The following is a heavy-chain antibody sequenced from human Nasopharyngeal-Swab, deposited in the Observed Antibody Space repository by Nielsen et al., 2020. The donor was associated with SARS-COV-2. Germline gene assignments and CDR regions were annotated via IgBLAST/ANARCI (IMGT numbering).Heavy chain of an antibody. CDR1: GFTSGDYA. CDR2: IRSKAYGGTT. D-gene: IGHD5-18*01. V-gene: IGHV3-49*04. CDR3: TRGPDTDTAIFDY. Sequence: GESLKISCTASGFTSGDYAMSWVRQAPGKGLEWVGFIRSKAYGGTTEYAASVKGRFTISRDDSKSIAYLQMNSLKTEDTAVYYCTRGPDTDTAIFDYWGQGTLVTVSS. J-gene: IGHJ4*02.